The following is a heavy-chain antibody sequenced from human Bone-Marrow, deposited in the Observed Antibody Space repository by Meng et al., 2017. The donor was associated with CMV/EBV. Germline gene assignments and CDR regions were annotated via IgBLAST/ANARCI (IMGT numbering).Heavy chain of an antibody. Sequence: SETLSLTCTVSGGSISSYYWSWIRQPPGKGLEWIGYIYYSGSTNYNPSLKSRVTISVDTSKNQFSLKLSSVTAADMAVYYCARDSPDGGNSYFDYWGQGTLVTVSS. CDR3: ARDSPDGGNSYFDY. J-gene: IGHJ4*02. CDR1: GGSISSYY. D-gene: IGHD4-23*01. CDR2: IYYSGST. V-gene: IGHV4-59*01.